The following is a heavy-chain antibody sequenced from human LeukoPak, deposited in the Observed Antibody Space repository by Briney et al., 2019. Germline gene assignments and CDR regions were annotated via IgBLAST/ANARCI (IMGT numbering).Heavy chain of an antibody. V-gene: IGHV3-53*01. CDR2: IYSGGST. CDR3: ARAALGAVAGNDDGSFDY. Sequence: PGGSLRLSCAASGFTVSSTYMSWVRQAPGKGLEWVSIIYSGGSTYYADSVKGRFIISRDNSKNTVYLQMNSLRAEDTAVYYCARAALGAVAGNDDGSFDYWGQGTLVTVSS. CDR1: GFTVSSTY. D-gene: IGHD6-19*01. J-gene: IGHJ4*02.